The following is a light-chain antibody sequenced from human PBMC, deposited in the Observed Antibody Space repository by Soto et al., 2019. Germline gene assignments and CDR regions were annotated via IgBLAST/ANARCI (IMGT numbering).Light chain of an antibody. CDR1: QSVSSY. Sequence: EIVLTQSPATLSLSPWERATVSCRASQSVSSYLAWYQQKPGQAPRLLIYDASNRATGIPARFSGSGSGTDFTLTISSLEPEDFAVYYCQQRSNWPSITFGQGTRLEIK. J-gene: IGKJ5*01. V-gene: IGKV3-11*01. CDR2: DAS. CDR3: QQRSNWPSIT.